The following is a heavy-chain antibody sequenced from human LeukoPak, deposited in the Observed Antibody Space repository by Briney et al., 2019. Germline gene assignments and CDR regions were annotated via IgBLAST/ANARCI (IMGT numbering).Heavy chain of an antibody. CDR2: IYYNGNT. Sequence: SETLSLTCTVSGGSITNYYCNWIRRPPGKGLEWIGYIYYNGNTKYNSSLGVTLSIDTSKNQFSLKLSSVTAADTAVYYCAAKLRPDDPFNIWGQGTMVTVSS. CDR1: GGSITNYY. J-gene: IGHJ3*02. V-gene: IGHV4-59*03. CDR3: AAKLRPDDPFNI. D-gene: IGHD1-1*01.